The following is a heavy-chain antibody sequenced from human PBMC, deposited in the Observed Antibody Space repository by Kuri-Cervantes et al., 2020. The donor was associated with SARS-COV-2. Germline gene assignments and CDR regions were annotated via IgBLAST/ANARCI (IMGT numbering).Heavy chain of an antibody. D-gene: IGHD2-2*02. Sequence: SETLSLTCAAFGGSFSDYSWRWIRQPPEKGLEWIGDINHSGNANYNPSFKSRVTISVDTSKNQFSLRLSSVIAADTAVYYCARGREGVEPATVLGLGFYYYYFMDVWGRGTTVTVSS. CDR1: GGSFSDYS. J-gene: IGHJ6*03. CDR3: ARGREGVEPATVLGLGFYYYYFMDV. CDR2: INHSGNA. V-gene: IGHV4-34*01.